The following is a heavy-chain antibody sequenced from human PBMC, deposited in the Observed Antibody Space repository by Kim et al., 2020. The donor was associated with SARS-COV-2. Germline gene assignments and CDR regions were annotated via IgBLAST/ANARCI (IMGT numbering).Heavy chain of an antibody. CDR3: ARQGGGDSYYYGMDV. CDR1: GFTFSSYG. J-gene: IGHJ6*02. V-gene: IGHV3-21*01. CDR2: ITSTSSFI. D-gene: IGHD2-21*01. Sequence: GGSLRLSCEASGFTFSSYGMNWVRQAPGKGLEWVSSITSTSSFIYYADSVKGRFTISRDNAKNSLYLEMTSLRAEDTAVYYGARQGGGDSYYYGMDVWG.